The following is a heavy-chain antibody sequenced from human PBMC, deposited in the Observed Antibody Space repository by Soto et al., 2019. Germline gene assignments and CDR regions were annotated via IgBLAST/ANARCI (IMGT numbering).Heavy chain of an antibody. CDR1: AGSIATSIYY. V-gene: IGHV4-39*01. CDR2: IYYDGST. D-gene: IGHD6-6*01. J-gene: IGHJ5*02. Sequence: PSETLSLTCIVSAGSIATSIYYWGWIRQPPGKGLEWIGSIYYDGSTYYNPSLKSRVTMSVDTSKNQFSLKLSSVTAADTAVYYCARLEYSNWFDPWGQGTLVTVSS. CDR3: ARLEYSNWFDP.